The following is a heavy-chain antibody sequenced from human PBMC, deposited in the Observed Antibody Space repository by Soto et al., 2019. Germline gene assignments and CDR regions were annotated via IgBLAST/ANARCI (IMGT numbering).Heavy chain of an antibody. V-gene: IGHV4-59*08. Sequence: SETLSLTCTVSGGSICTYDWSWIRQPPGKGLDWIGYIFDTGSARYSPSLQSRVTISVDTSKNQFSLELNSVTATDTAVYYCARHEVGFCSGGSCPYYFDYWGQGILVTVSS. CDR3: ARHEVGFCSGGSCPYYFDY. J-gene: IGHJ4*02. D-gene: IGHD2-15*01. CDR2: IFDTGSA. CDR1: GGSICTYD.